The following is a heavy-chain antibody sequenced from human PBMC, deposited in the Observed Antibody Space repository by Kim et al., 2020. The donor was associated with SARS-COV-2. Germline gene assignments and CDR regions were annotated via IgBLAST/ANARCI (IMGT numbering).Heavy chain of an antibody. D-gene: IGHD1-26*01. CDR3: ARETSTSALFYFDL. CDR1: GFTFSGAA. V-gene: IGHV3-30*04. J-gene: IGHJ4*02. CDR2: ISYDGNKR. Sequence: GGSLRLSCVASGFTFSGAAMHWVRQAPGKGLEWVAFISYDGNKRYYAESLKGRFTISRENSENTLYLQVSSLRAEDTAMYYCARETSTSALFYFDLWGQGTLVTVSS.